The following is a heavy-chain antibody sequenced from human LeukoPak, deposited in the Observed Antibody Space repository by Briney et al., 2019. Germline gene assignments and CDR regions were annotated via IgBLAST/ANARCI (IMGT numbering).Heavy chain of an antibody. CDR1: SGSISSSPYY. D-gene: IGHD3-10*01. J-gene: IGHJ4*02. CDR2: ISFIGTT. CDR3: AANSADYNTLGSSYKV. Sequence: PSETLSLTCTVSSGSISSSPYYWGWIRQSPGKGLEWIGRISFIGTTYYNPSLKSRLTISVATSKNQCSLKLSSVTATTRVVYDCAANSADYNTLGSSYKVWGQGTLVTVSS. V-gene: IGHV4-39*01.